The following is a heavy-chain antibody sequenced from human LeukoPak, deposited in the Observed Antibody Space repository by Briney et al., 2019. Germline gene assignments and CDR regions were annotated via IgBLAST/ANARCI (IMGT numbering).Heavy chain of an antibody. Sequence: SETLSLTCSVSGDSINSNGYYWGWIRQPPGKDLEWIASIYYTGNTYYNPSLKSRVTISMDTSKNQFSLKLNSVTAADTGLYFCARQGYYYDTKWFDPWGQGTLVTVSS. CDR3: ARQGYYYDTKWFDP. CDR2: IYYTGNT. D-gene: IGHD3-22*01. V-gene: IGHV4-39*01. CDR1: GDSINSNGYY. J-gene: IGHJ5*02.